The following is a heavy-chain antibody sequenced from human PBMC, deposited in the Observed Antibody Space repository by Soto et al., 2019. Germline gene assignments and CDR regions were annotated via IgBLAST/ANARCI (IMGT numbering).Heavy chain of an antibody. CDR1: GFTFVSYA. V-gene: IGHV3-30*15. CDR2: ISHDGAYA. CDR3: VRGRARPGERGRFDF. D-gene: IGHD2-21*01. J-gene: IGHJ4*02. Sequence: QVQLVESGGGVVQPGTSLTLSCAASGFTFVSYAMHWVRQAPGKGPEWVAVISHDGAYAYSADSMKGRFTISRDNSKNAVSLHMSGMEAVDTAIYYCVRGRARPGERGRFDFWGEGALVSVSS.